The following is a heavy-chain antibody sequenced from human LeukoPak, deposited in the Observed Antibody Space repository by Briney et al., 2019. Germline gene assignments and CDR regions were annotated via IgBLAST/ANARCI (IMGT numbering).Heavy chain of an antibody. CDR1: GFTFNNYA. J-gene: IGHJ5*02. Sequence: GGSLRLSCAASGFTFNNYAMSWVRQAPGKGLEWVSYISSSSNAIYYADSVKGRFTISRDNAKNSLYLQMNTLRAEDTAVYYCARADVLLWFGELLPPFDPWGQGTLVTVSS. CDR3: ARADVLLWFGELLPPFDP. CDR2: ISSSSNAI. D-gene: IGHD3-10*01. V-gene: IGHV3-48*01.